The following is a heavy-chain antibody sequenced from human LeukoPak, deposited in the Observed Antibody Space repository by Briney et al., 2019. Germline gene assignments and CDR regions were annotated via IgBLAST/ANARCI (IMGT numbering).Heavy chain of an antibody. CDR1: GGSISSYY. D-gene: IGHD3-10*02. V-gene: IGHV4-59*01. CDR3: ASTRVGLWFDP. CDR2: IYYSGST. J-gene: IGHJ5*02. Sequence: SETLSLTCTVSGGSISSYYWSWIRQPPGKGLEWIGYIYYSGSTNYNPSLKSRVTISVDTSKNQSSLKLSSVTAADTAVYYCASTRVGLWFDPWGQGTLVTVSS.